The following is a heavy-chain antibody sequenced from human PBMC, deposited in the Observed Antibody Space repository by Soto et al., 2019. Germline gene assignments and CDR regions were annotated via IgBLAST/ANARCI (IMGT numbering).Heavy chain of an antibody. CDR2: IYYSGST. Sequence: SETLSLTCTVSGGSISSGDYYWSWIRQPPGKGLEWIGYIYYSGSTYYNPSLKSRVTISVDTSKNQFSLKLSSVAAADTAVYYCARGATYYYYGMDVWGQGTTVTAP. CDR1: GGSISSGDYY. J-gene: IGHJ6*02. D-gene: IGHD1-26*01. V-gene: IGHV4-30-4*01. CDR3: ARGATYYYYGMDV.